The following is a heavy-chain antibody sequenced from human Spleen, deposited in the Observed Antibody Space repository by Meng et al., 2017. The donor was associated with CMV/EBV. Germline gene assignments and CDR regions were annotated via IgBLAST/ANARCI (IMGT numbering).Heavy chain of an antibody. CDR2: VHYSGRT. CDR1: GGSISSYY. D-gene: IGHD3-16*01. J-gene: IGHJ6*02. CDR3: ARDGDGIDV. Sequence: SETLSLTCSVSGGSISSYYWSWIRQPPGKGLEFIGYVHYSGRTNYNPSLQSRVTISIDTSRKQFSLTVSSVTAADTAVYYCARDGDGIDVWGQGTTVTVSS. V-gene: IGHV4-59*01.